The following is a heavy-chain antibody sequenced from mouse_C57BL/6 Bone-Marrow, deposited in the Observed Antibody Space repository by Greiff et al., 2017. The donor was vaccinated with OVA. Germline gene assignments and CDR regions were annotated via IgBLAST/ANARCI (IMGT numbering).Heavy chain of an antibody. Sequence: QVQLQQPGAELVKPGASVKLSCKASGYTFTSYWMHWVKQRPGQGLEWIGMIHPNSGSTNYNEKFKSKATLTVDKSSSTAYMQLSSLTSEDSAVYYCARNYYGSIAWFAYWGQGTLVTVSA. CDR3: ARNYYGSIAWFAY. CDR2: IHPNSGST. V-gene: IGHV1-64*01. J-gene: IGHJ3*01. D-gene: IGHD1-1*01. CDR1: GYTFTSYW.